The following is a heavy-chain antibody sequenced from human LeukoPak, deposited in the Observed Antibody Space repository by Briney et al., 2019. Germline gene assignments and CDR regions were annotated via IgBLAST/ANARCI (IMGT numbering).Heavy chain of an antibody. CDR2: IKSRGDGGTT. J-gene: IGHJ4*02. D-gene: IGHD3-22*01. CDR1: GFTFSNAW. CDR3: TTAYYYDSSGFDY. Sequence: GGSLRLSCAASGFTFSNAWMNWVRQAPGKGLEWVGRIKSRGDGGTTDYAAPVKGRFTISRDDSKNTLYLQMNSLKTEDTAVYYCTTAYYYDSSGFDYWGQGTLVTVSS. V-gene: IGHV3-15*07.